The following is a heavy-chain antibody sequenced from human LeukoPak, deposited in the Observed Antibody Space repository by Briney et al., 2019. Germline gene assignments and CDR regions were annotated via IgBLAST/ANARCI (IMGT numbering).Heavy chain of an antibody. Sequence: PGGSLRLSCAASGFTFSSYAMSWVRQAPGKGLEWVSAISGSGGSTYYADSVKGRFTISRDNSKNTLYLQMNSLRAEDTAVYYCAKAAEDIVVVVAATKYWGQGTLVTVSS. CDR3: AKAAEDIVVVVAATKY. J-gene: IGHJ4*02. CDR1: GFTFSSYA. D-gene: IGHD2-15*01. V-gene: IGHV3-23*01. CDR2: ISGSGGST.